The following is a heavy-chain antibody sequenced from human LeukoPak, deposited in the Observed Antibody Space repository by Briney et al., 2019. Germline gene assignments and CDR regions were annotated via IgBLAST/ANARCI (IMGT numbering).Heavy chain of an antibody. J-gene: IGHJ4*02. Sequence: GGSLRLSCLASGFTFSDHYMDWVRQTPGKGLEWVGRARNKANSYIIEYAASVRGRFTISRDDSKNSVYLQLNSLKTEDTAVYYCTRVNLRTGERFFDYWGQGTLVTVSS. D-gene: IGHD7-27*01. CDR1: GFTFSDHY. CDR3: TRVNLRTGERFFDY. CDR2: ARNKANSYII. V-gene: IGHV3-72*01.